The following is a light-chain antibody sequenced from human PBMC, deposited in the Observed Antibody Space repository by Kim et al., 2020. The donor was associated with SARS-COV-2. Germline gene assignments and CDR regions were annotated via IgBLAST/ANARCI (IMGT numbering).Light chain of an antibody. Sequence: SASIGNRVNISGRASQGISSWLVWYQQKPRKAPKPLIYRASTLQSGIPSRFSGSGSGTHFTLTITSLQSEDFATYYCQQYQSFPYTFGRGTKLEI. CDR3: QQYQSFPYT. CDR2: RAS. V-gene: IGKV1D-16*01. J-gene: IGKJ2*01. CDR1: QGISSW.